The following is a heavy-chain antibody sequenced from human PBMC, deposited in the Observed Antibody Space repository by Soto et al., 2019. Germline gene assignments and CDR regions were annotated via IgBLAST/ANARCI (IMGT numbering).Heavy chain of an antibody. V-gene: IGHV3-23*01. CDR2: ISGSGGST. D-gene: IGHD6-19*01. CDR1: GFTFSSYA. Sequence: GGSLRLSCAASGFTFSSYAMSWVRQAPGKGLEWVSAISGSGGSTYYADSVKGRFTISRDNSKNTLYLQMNSLRAEDTVVYYCAKTLGVGIAVAGSFDYWGQGTLVTVSS. CDR3: AKTLGVGIAVAGSFDY. J-gene: IGHJ4*02.